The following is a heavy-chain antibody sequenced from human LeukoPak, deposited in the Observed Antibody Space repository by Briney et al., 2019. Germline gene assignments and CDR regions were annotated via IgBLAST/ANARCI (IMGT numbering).Heavy chain of an antibody. CDR3: ARKHRWNGLYFDY. V-gene: IGHV4-28*01. D-gene: IGHD1-1*01. CDR1: GYSISSSNW. CDR2: IHYSGST. Sequence: SETLSLTCAVSGYSISSSNWWGWVRQPPGKGLEWIGYIHYSGSTYYNPSLMSRVTMSVDTSKNLFSLKLSSVTAVDTAVYYCARKHRWNGLYFDYWGQGTPVTVSS. J-gene: IGHJ4*02.